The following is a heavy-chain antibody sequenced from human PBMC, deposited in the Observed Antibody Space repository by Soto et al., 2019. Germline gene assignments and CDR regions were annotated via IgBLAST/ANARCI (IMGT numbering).Heavy chain of an antibody. J-gene: IGHJ6*02. D-gene: IGHD3-16*01. CDR1: GYTFTSYG. Sequence: QVQLVQSGAEVKKPGASVKVSCKASGYTFTSYGISWVRQAPGQGLEWMGWISAYNGNTNYAQKLQDRVTMTTDTSKNTAYMELRSLRSDDTAVYYCATFYVKSYYYGMDVWGQGTTVTVSS. V-gene: IGHV1-18*01. CDR2: ISAYNGNT. CDR3: ATFYVKSYYYGMDV.